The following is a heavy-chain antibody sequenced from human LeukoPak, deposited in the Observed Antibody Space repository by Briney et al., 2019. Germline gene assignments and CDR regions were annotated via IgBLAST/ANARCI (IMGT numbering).Heavy chain of an antibody. J-gene: IGHJ4*02. CDR2: IIPIFGTA. V-gene: IGHV1-69*05. Sequence: SVKVSCKASGGTFSSYAISLVRQAPGQGLEWMGRIIPIFGTANYAQKFQGRVTITTDESTSTAYMELSSLRSEDTAVYYCARDSFRGYDSSGYYWAYFDYWGQGTLVTVSS. D-gene: IGHD3-22*01. CDR1: GGTFSSYA. CDR3: ARDSFRGYDSSGYYWAYFDY.